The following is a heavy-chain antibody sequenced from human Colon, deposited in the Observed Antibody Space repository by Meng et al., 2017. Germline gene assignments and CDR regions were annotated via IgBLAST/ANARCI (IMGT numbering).Heavy chain of an antibody. CDR2: NHSGST. CDR3: ARENVVVVAALDY. V-gene: IGHV4-34*01. D-gene: IGHD2-15*01. J-gene: IGHJ4*02. Sequence: NHSGSTNYNPSLNSRVTISVDTSMNQFSLKLSSVTAADTAVYYCARENVVVVAALDYWGQGTLVTVSS.